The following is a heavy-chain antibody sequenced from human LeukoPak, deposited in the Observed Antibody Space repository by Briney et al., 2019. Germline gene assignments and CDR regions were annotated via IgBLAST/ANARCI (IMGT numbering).Heavy chain of an antibody. CDR1: GGSISSGGYY. V-gene: IGHV4-31*03. Sequence: SETLSLTCTVSGGSISSGGYYWSWIRQHPGKGLEWIGYIYYSGSTYYNPSLKSRVTISVDKSKNQFSLKLSSVTAADTAVYYCARDPSLSYGGALDYWGQGTLVTVSS. CDR2: IYYSGST. CDR3: ARDPSLSYGGALDY. J-gene: IGHJ4*02. D-gene: IGHD4-23*01.